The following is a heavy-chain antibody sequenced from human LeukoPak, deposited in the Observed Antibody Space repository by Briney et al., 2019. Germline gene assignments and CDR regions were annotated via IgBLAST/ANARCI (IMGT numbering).Heavy chain of an antibody. CDR1: GFTFSSYA. CDR2: ISYDGSNK. Sequence: GGSLRLSCAASGFTFSSYAMHWVRQAPGKGLEWVAVISYDGSNKYYADSVKGRFTISRDNSKNTLYLQKNSLRAEDTAVYYCARPLGGDSSGYPDAFDIWGQGTMVTVSS. CDR3: ARPLGGDSSGYPDAFDI. J-gene: IGHJ3*02. V-gene: IGHV3-30-3*01. D-gene: IGHD3-22*01.